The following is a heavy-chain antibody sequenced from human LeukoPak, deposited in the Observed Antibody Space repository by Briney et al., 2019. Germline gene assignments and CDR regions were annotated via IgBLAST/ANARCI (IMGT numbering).Heavy chain of an antibody. CDR2: ISYDGSNK. J-gene: IGHJ4*02. V-gene: IGHV3-30*04. D-gene: IGHD6-19*01. Sequence: GGSLRLSCAASGFTFSSYAMHWVRQAPGKGLEWVAVISYDGSNKYYADSVKGRFTISRDNSKNTLYLQMNSLRAEDTAVYYCANPSPYSSGWYPIDYWGQGTLVTVSS. CDR3: ANPSPYSSGWYPIDY. CDR1: GFTFSSYA.